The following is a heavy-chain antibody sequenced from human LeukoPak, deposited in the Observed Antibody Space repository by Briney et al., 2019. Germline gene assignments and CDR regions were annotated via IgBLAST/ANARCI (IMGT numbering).Heavy chain of an antibody. Sequence: GGSLRLSRVASGLTFRSSDMHWVRPATGKGVEWVSAIGTAGDTYYPVSVKCRVTIPRENAKNSLYLQMNSLRAGDTAVYYCARAGFGELSSFDYWGQGTLVTVSS. V-gene: IGHV3-13*04. J-gene: IGHJ4*02. CDR2: IGTAGDT. CDR3: ARAGFGELSSFDY. D-gene: IGHD3-10*01. CDR1: GLTFRSSD.